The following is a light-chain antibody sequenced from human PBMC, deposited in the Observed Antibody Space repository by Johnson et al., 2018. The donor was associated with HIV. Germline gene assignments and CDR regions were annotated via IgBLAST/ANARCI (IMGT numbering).Light chain of an antibody. CDR3: GTWDSSLSAYV. CDR2: DNN. Sequence: QSVLTQPPSVSAAPGQKVTISCSGSSSNIGRNYVSWYQQLPGTAHKLLIYDNNKRPSGIPDRFSGSKSGTSATLGITGLQTGDEADYYCGTWDSSLSAYVFGTGTKVTVL. J-gene: IGLJ1*01. V-gene: IGLV1-51*01. CDR1: SSNIGRNY.